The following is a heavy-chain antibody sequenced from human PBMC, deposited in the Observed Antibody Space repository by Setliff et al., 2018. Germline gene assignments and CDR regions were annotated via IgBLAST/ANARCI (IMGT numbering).Heavy chain of an antibody. CDR3: ARDPVYRENLSRVFDF. V-gene: IGHV1-18*01. Sequence: ASVKVSCKASGFTFRNYAISWVRQAPGQGLEWMGWISAYNGDTTYTQNLQGRVTLTTVTSTTTAYMELRSLRSDDTAVYYCARDPVYRENLSRVFDFWGQGTMVTVSS. J-gene: IGHJ3*01. CDR1: GFTFRNYA. D-gene: IGHD2-8*01. CDR2: ISAYNGDT.